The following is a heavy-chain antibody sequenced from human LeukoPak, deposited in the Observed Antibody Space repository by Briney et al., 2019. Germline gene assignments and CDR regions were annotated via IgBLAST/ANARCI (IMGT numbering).Heavy chain of an antibody. J-gene: IGHJ4*02. V-gene: IGHV3-48*04. Sequence: GGSLRLSCAASGFTFSSYSMNWVRQAPGKGLEWVSYISSSSSTIYYADSVKGRFTISRDNAKNSLYLQMNSLRAEDTAVYYCATHYYGSGSYYTPDFYWGQGTLVTVSS. CDR2: ISSSSSTI. CDR3: ATHYYGSGSYYTPDFY. CDR1: GFTFSSYS. D-gene: IGHD3-10*01.